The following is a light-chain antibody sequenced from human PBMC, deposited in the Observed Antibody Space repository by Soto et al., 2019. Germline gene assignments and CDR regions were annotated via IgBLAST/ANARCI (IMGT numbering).Light chain of an antibody. Sequence: QSALTQPASVSGSPGQSITISCTGTSSDVGGYNSVSWYQQYSGRAPKLMIYDVNDRPSGVSNRFSGSKSGNTASLTISGLQAEDEADYYCSSYSSSVTLVVFGGGTKLTGL. J-gene: IGLJ2*01. V-gene: IGLV2-14*01. CDR1: SSDVGGYNS. CDR2: DVN. CDR3: SSYSSSVTLVV.